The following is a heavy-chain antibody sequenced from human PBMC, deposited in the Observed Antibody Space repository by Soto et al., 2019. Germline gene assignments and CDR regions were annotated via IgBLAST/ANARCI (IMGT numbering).Heavy chain of an antibody. Sequence: EVQLVESGGGLVQPGRSLRLSCAASGFTFDDYAMHWVRQVPGKGLEWVSGINWNSGSIGYGDSVKGRFAISRDNGKNSLHLQMNSPSAEDTAFYYCVKDESINWYSGHFRHWGQGTLVTVSS. CDR1: GFTFDDYA. D-gene: IGHD6-13*01. V-gene: IGHV3-9*01. CDR3: VKDESINWYSGHFRH. CDR2: INWNSGSI. J-gene: IGHJ1*01.